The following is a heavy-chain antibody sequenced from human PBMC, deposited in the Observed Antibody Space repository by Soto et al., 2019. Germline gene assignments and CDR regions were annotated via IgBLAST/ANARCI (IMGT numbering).Heavy chain of an antibody. V-gene: IGHV5-51*01. CDR1: GYSFTSYW. D-gene: IGHD3-22*01. CDR3: ARREYYDSSGYFIPHYYFDY. Sequence: GESLKISCNGSGYSFTSYWIGWVRQMPGKGLEWMGIIYPGDSDTRYSPSFQGQVTISADKSISTAYLQWSSLKASDTAMYYCARREYYDSSGYFIPHYYFDYWGQGTLVTVSS. CDR2: IYPGDSDT. J-gene: IGHJ4*02.